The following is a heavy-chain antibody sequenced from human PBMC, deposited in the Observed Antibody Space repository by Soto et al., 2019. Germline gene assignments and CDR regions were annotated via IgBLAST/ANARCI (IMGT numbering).Heavy chain of an antibody. D-gene: IGHD3-10*01. CDR3: ATGLVRFGESLFDY. CDR1: GGSISSYY. CDR2: IYYSGST. J-gene: IGHJ4*02. Sequence: QVQLQESGPGLVKPSETLSLTCTVSGGSISSYYWSWIRQPPGKGLEWIGYIYYSGSTNYNPSLKSRVTISVDRSKNQFSLKLSSVTAADTAVYYCATGLVRFGESLFDYWGQGTLVTVSS. V-gene: IGHV4-59*01.